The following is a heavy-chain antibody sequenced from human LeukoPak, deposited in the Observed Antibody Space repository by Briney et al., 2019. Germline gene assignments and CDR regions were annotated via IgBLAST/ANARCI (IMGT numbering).Heavy chain of an antibody. CDR2: ISYSGST. D-gene: IGHD6-13*01. Sequence: SETLSLTCTVSGGSITSAYWSWVRQPPGKGLEWIGYISYSGSTNYNPSLKSRVTISVDTSKNQFSLKLSSVTAADTAVYYCARDVVRAAAGISYYYGMDVWGQGTTVTVSS. V-gene: IGHV4-59*01. CDR3: ARDVVRAAAGISYYYGMDV. J-gene: IGHJ6*02. CDR1: GGSITSAY.